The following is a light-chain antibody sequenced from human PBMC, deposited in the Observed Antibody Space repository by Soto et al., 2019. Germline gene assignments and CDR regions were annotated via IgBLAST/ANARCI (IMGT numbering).Light chain of an antibody. CDR2: GAS. CDR3: QQDGSSPLFT. CDR1: QSVSSSY. Sequence: EIVLTQSPGTLSLSPGERATLSCRASQSVSSSYLAWYQQKPGQAPRLLIYGASSRATGIPDRFSGSGSGTDFTLTISRLEPGDFAVYYCQQDGSSPLFTFGPGTKVDIK. V-gene: IGKV3-20*01. J-gene: IGKJ3*01.